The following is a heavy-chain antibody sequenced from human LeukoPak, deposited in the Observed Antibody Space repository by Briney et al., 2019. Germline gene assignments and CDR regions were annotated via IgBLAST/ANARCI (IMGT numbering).Heavy chain of an antibody. CDR1: GGSFSGYY. D-gene: IGHD3-16*01. V-gene: IGHV4-59*01. CDR3: ARERGGSKLSGLYGRDYYYMDV. J-gene: IGHJ6*03. CDR2: IYYSGST. Sequence: SETLSLTCAVYGGSFSGYYWSWLRQPPGKGLEWIGYIYYSGSTNYNPSLKSRVTISVATSKNQFSLKLSSVTAADTAVYFCARERGGSKLSGLYGRDYYYMDVWGKGTTVTVSS.